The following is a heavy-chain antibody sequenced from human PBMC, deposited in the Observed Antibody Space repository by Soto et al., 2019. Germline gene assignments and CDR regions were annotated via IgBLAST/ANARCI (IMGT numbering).Heavy chain of an antibody. J-gene: IGHJ4*02. V-gene: IGHV3-23*01. CDR3: AKLGSSSWSPHYYFDY. CDR1: GFTFANYA. CDR2: VSAGGDNT. D-gene: IGHD6-13*01. Sequence: GGSLRLSCTASGFTFANYAMHWVRQAPGKGLEWVSRVSAGGDNTDYADAVKGRFTISRDNSKNTLFLQMTSLRAEDTALYYCAKLGSSSWSPHYYFDYWGQRTLVTVSS.